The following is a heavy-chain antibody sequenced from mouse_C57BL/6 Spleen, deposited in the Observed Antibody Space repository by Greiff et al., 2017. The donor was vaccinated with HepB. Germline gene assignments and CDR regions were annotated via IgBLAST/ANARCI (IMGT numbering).Heavy chain of an antibody. Sequence: QVQLQQSGAELVRPGSSVKLSCKASGYTFTSYWMHWVKQRPIQGLEWIGNIDPSDSETHYNQKFKDKATLTVDKSSSTAYMQLSSLTSEDSAVYYCARSNYSNYYYYAMDYWGQGTSVTVSS. CDR1: GYTFTSYW. CDR3: ARSNYSNYYYYAMDY. V-gene: IGHV1-52*01. J-gene: IGHJ4*01. D-gene: IGHD2-5*01. CDR2: IDPSDSET.